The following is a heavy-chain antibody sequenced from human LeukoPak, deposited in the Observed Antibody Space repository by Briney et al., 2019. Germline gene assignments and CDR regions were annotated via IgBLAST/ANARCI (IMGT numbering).Heavy chain of an antibody. CDR1: GFTFSSYA. J-gene: IGHJ6*02. CDR2: ISGSGGST. CDR3: AKESAAGKRRYFQYYGMDA. V-gene: IGHV3-23*01. Sequence: GGSLRLSCAASGFTFSSYAMSWVRQAPGKGLEWVSAISGSGGSTYYADSVKGRFTISRDNSKNTLFVQMNSLRGDDTAVYYCAKESAAGKRRYFQYYGMDAWGQGTTVTVSS. D-gene: IGHD6-13*01.